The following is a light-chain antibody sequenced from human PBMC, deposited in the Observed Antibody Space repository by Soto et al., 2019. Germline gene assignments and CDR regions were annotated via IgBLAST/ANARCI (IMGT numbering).Light chain of an antibody. Sequence: DIQMTQSPPTLSASVGDRVIVTCRASQSIGSWLAWYQQKPGRAPKLLIHKASSLQSGVPSRFSGGGSGTEFTLTSSSLQPEEFATYYCQQYSTFWTFGQGTKVEIK. CDR1: QSIGSW. CDR2: KAS. V-gene: IGKV1-5*03. J-gene: IGKJ1*01. CDR3: QQYSTFWT.